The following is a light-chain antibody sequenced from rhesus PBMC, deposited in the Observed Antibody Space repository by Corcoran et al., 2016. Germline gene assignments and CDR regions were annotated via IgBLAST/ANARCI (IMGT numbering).Light chain of an antibody. CDR1: QGISNW. Sequence: DIQMTQSPSSLSASVGDRVTITCRASQGISNWLAWYQQNPGEAPKLLIYRASNLETGVPSRFSGSGTGTDFTLTSSSLQPEDIATYYCQQHDNSPPWTFGQGTKVEIK. CDR2: RAS. J-gene: IGKJ1*01. CDR3: QQHDNSPPWT. V-gene: IGKV1-69*01.